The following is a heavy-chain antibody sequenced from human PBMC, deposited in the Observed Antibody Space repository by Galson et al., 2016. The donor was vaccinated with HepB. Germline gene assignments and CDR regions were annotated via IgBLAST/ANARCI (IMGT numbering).Heavy chain of an antibody. CDR2: INPSGGST. Sequence: VKVSCKASGYTFTSYYMHWVRQAPGQGLEWMGIINPSGGSTSYAQKFQGRVTMTRDTSTSTVYMELSSLRSEDTAVYYCARVQYYYDTTRRVYYYYGMDVWWQGTTVTVSS. CDR3: ARVQYYYDTTRRVYYYYGMDV. D-gene: IGHD3-22*01. CDR1: GYTFTSYY. V-gene: IGHV1-46*01. J-gene: IGHJ6*01.